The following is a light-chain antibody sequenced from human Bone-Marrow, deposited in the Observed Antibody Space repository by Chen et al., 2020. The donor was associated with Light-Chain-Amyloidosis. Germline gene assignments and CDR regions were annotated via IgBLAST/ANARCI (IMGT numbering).Light chain of an antibody. CDR3: SSYTITNTLV. J-gene: IGLJ1*01. V-gene: IGLV2-14*01. CDR2: EVT. Sequence: QSALPQPASVCGSPARSITIHCTGTSSDVGGDNHVSWYQQHPDKARKLMIYEVTNRPSCVPDRFSGSKSDNTASLTISGLQTEDEADYFCSSYTITNTLVFGSGTRVTVL. CDR1: SSDVGGDNH.